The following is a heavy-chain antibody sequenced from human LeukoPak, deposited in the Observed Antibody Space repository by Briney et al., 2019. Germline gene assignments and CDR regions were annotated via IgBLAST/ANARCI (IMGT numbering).Heavy chain of an antibody. CDR3: AKWDYDSSGYHYYYYMDV. J-gene: IGHJ6*03. D-gene: IGHD3-22*01. V-gene: IGHV3-30*02. CDR2: IRYDGSNK. CDR1: GFTFSSYG. Sequence: GGSLRLSCAASGFTFSSYGMHWVRQAPGKGLEWVAFIRYDGSNKYYADSVKGRFTISRDNSKNTLYLQMNSLRAEDTAVYYCAKWDYDSSGYHYYYYMDVWGKGTTVTVSS.